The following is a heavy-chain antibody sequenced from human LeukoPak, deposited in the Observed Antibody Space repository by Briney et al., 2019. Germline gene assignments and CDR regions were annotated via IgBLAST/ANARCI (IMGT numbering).Heavy chain of an antibody. CDR2: IYYSGST. Sequence: PSETLSLTCTVSGGSISSGGYYWSWIRQHPGKGLEWIGYIYYSGSTYYNPSLKSRVTISVDTSKNQFSLKLSPVTAADTAVYYCAARPLRYSNGHYYGMDVWGQGTTVTVSS. CDR1: GGSISSGGYY. J-gene: IGHJ6*02. V-gene: IGHV4-31*03. D-gene: IGHD3-9*01. CDR3: AARPLRYSNGHYYGMDV.